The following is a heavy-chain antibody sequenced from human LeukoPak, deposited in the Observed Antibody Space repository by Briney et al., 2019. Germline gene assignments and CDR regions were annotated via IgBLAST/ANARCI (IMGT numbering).Heavy chain of an antibody. V-gene: IGHV4-4*09. CDR2: IYTSMYT. Sequence: SETLSLTCTVSGDPISSYYWSWIRQPPGKGLEWIGYIYTSMYTNYNPSLTSRVTMSVDTSKNQFSLTLSSVAAADTAVYYCARHARIDSGYANSNFDYWGQGALVTVSS. D-gene: IGHD5-12*01. J-gene: IGHJ4*02. CDR1: GDPISSYY. CDR3: ARHARIDSGYANSNFDY.